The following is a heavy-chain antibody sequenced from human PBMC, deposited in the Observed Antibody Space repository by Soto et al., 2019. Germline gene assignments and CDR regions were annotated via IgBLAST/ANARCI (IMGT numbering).Heavy chain of an antibody. Sequence: PGGSLRLSCAASGFTLGFYWMPWVRQAPGKGPVGVSRINDYGTTINYTESVKGRLTISRDNAKSQVYLQMNNMRAEDTAAYYCARGELEPFDYWGQGALVTVSS. D-gene: IGHD1-1*01. CDR1: GFTLGFYW. CDR2: INDYGTTI. J-gene: IGHJ4*02. CDR3: ARGELEPFDY. V-gene: IGHV3-74*01.